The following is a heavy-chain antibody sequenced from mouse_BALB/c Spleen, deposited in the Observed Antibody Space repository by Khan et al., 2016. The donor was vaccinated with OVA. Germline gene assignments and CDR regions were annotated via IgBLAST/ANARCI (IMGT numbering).Heavy chain of an antibody. Sequence: QVQLKESGPGLVAPSQTLSITCTVSGFSLNSYGVHCVRQPPGKGLEWLGVIWAGGSTNHTSALMSRLRISKDNSTSQVFLKMNSLQTDDTAMYYCARAFYFGAWCAYWGQGTLVTVSA. D-gene: IGHD1-1*01. V-gene: IGHV2-9*02. CDR1: GFSLNSYG. CDR3: ARAFYFGAWCAY. J-gene: IGHJ3*01. CDR2: IWAGGST.